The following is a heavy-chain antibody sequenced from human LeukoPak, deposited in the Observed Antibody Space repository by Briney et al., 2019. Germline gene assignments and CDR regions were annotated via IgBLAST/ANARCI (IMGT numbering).Heavy chain of an antibody. Sequence: ASVKVSCKASGYTFTGYYMHWVRQAPGQGLEWMGWINPDSGGTKSAQRFQGRVTMTRDTSISTAYMEVSRLRSDDTAVYYCAINYYDSSGPLGIGYWGQGTPVTVSS. D-gene: IGHD3-22*01. CDR2: INPDSGGT. J-gene: IGHJ4*02. CDR1: GYTFTGYY. CDR3: AINYYDSSGPLGIGY. V-gene: IGHV1-2*02.